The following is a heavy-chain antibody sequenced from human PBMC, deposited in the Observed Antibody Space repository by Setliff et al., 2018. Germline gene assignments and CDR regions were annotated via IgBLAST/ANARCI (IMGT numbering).Heavy chain of an antibody. CDR3: AREVLSTVVAWDY. V-gene: IGHV1-2*02. D-gene: IGHD4-17*01. Sequence: GASVKVSCKASGNTFTGYNIHWLRQAPGQGLEWMGCINPNSGDTTFAQKFQGRVTITRDTSNSTDYMDLSRLTSDDTAVYYCAREVLSTVVAWDYWGQGTLVTVS. CDR1: GNTFTGYN. J-gene: IGHJ4*02. CDR2: INPNSGDT.